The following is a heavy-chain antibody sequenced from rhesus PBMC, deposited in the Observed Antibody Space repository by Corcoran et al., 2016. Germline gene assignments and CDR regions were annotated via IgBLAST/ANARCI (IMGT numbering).Heavy chain of an antibody. CDR1: GASISSYL. CDR2: IKGNRGST. J-gene: IGHJ4*01. Sequence: QVQLQESGPGLVKPSETLSLTCAVSGASISSYLWSWIRQPPGKGLEWIGEIKGNRGSTYYNPSLKSRVTISKDASKNQFSLKLSAVTAADTAVYYCARRPSTTCSIDYWGQGVLVTVSS. D-gene: IGHD2-2*01. CDR3: ARRPSTTCSIDY. V-gene: IGHV4-80*01.